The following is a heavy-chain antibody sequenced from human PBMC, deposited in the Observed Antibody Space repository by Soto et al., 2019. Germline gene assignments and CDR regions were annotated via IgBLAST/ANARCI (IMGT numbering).Heavy chain of an antibody. CDR1: GSRFSNYV. J-gene: IGHJ4*02. V-gene: IGHV1-69*06. D-gene: IGHD2-2*02. Sequence: QVQLVQSGAEVKTPGSSLKVSCTVSGSRFSNYVISWVRQAPEHGLEWLGRIIPIFNSTQYAQRFQGRVTITADKSTNTASLELSSLRSDDTAVYYCAREGRGKKAGYNGLVSLGYWGQGTLVTVSS. CDR3: AREGRGKKAGYNGLVSLGY. CDR2: IIPIFNST.